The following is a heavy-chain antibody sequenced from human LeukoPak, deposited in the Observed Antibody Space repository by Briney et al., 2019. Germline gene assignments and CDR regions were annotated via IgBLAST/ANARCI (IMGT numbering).Heavy chain of an antibody. J-gene: IGHJ6*02. CDR3: ARTGSVVAGTPYYYYGMDV. Sequence: SETLFLTCAVYGGSFSGYYWSWIRQPPGKGLEWIGEINHSGSTNYNPSLKSRVTISVDRSKNQFSLKLSSVTAADTAVYYCARTGSVVAGTPYYYYGMDVWGQGTTVTVSS. V-gene: IGHV4-34*01. CDR2: INHSGST. D-gene: IGHD6-19*01. CDR1: GGSFSGYY.